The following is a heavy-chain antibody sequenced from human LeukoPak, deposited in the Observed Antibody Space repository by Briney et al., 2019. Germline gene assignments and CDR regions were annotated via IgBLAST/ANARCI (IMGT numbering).Heavy chain of an antibody. CDR3: ARQGGLSVAGLVY. J-gene: IGHJ4*02. CDR1: GGSISSYY. CDR2: IYYSGST. D-gene: IGHD6-19*01. V-gene: IGHV4-59*08. Sequence: SETLSLTCTVSGGSISSYYWSWIRQPPGKGLEWIGYIYYSGSTNYNPSLKSRVTISVDTSKNQFSLKLSSVTAADTAVYYCARQGGLSVAGLVYWGQGTLSPSPQ.